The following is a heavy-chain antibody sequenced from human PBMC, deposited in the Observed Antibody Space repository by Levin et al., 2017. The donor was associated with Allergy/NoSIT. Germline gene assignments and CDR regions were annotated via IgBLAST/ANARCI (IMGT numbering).Heavy chain of an antibody. D-gene: IGHD6-19*01. CDR1: GGTFSSYA. CDR2: IIPIFGTA. CDR3: ASTPRGYSRGFFWFDP. V-gene: IGHV1-69*13. Sequence: ASVKVSCKASGGTFSSYAISWVRQAPGQGLEWMGGIIPIFGTANYAQKFQGRVTITADESTSTAYMELSSLRSEDTAVYYCASTPRGYSRGFFWFDPWGQGTLVTVSS. J-gene: IGHJ5*02.